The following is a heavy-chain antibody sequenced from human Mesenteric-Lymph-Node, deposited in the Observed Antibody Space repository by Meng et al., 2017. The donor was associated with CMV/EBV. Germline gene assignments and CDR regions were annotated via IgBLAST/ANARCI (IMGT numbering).Heavy chain of an antibody. Sequence: ASVKVSCKASGYTFTGYYMHWVRQAPGQGLEWMGWINPNSGGTNYAQKFQGRVTMTRDTFITTAYMELSRLRSDDTAVYYCARGPHSRSSLVGWFDPWGQGTLVTVSS. CDR1: GYTFTGYY. V-gene: IGHV1-2*02. J-gene: IGHJ5*02. CDR3: ARGPHSRSSLVGWFDP. D-gene: IGHD6-6*01. CDR2: INPNSGGT.